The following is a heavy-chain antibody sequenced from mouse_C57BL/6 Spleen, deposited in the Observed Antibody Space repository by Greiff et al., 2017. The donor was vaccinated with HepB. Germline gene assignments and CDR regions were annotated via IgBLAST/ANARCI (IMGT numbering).Heavy chain of an antibody. Sequence: VQLKQSGAELVRPGASVTLSCKASGYTFTDYEMHWVKQTPVHGLEWIGAIDPETGGTAYNQKFKGKAILTADKSSSTAYMELRSLTSEDSAVYYCTREGATTAVWDYWGQGTTLTVSS. CDR2: IDPETGGT. D-gene: IGHD1-2*01. V-gene: IGHV1-15*01. CDR1: GYTFTDYE. J-gene: IGHJ2*01. CDR3: TREGATTAVWDY.